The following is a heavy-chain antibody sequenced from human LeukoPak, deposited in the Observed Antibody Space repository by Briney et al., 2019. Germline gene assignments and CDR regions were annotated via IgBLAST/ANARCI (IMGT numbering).Heavy chain of an antibody. J-gene: IGHJ3*02. CDR3: ARDLPFPHPRDGYNPLDAFDI. V-gene: IGHV4-39*07. CDR1: GGSISSSSYY. Sequence: PSETLSLTCTVSGGSISSSSYYWGWIRQPPGKGLEWIGSIYYSGSTYYNPSLKSRVTISVDTSKNQFSLKLSSVTAADTAVYYCARDLPFPHPRDGYNPLDAFDIWGQGTMVTVSS. CDR2: IYYSGST. D-gene: IGHD5-24*01.